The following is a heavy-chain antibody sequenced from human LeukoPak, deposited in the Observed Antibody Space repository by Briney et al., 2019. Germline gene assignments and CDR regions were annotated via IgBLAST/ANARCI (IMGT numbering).Heavy chain of an antibody. Sequence: PGGSLRLSCAASGFTFSSYGMHWVRQAPGKGLEWVAVISYDGSNKYYADSVKGRFTISRDNSKNTLYLQMNSLRAEDTAVYYCAKEPNYYDSSGHFDYWGQGTLVTVSS. CDR3: AKEPNYYDSSGHFDY. D-gene: IGHD3-22*01. CDR1: GFTFSSYG. CDR2: ISYDGSNK. J-gene: IGHJ4*02. V-gene: IGHV3-30*18.